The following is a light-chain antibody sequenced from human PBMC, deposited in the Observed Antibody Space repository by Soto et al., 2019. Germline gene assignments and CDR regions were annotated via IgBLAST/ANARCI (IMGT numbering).Light chain of an antibody. J-gene: IGKJ1*01. V-gene: IGKV1-5*01. CDR1: RSISSY. CDR3: QQYNSYSSWT. CDR2: DAS. Sequence: IQITQSPSSLSSSVGGRVTITFLSSRSISSYLNWYQQKPGRAPKLLIYDASTLESGVPSRFSGSGSGTEFTLTISSLQTDDFATYYCQQYNSYSSWTFGQGTKVDIK.